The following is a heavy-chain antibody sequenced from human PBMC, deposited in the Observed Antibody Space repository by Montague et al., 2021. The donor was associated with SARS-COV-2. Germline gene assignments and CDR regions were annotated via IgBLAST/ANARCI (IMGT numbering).Heavy chain of an antibody. V-gene: IGHV4-34*01. Sequence: KKKNSGSNNYNQSLKSRVTISVDTSKNKFSLKLSSVTAADTALYYCAIPMVRGFSRAFDIWGQGTMVIVSA. D-gene: IGHD3-10*01. CDR3: AIPMVRGFSRAFDI. J-gene: IGHJ3*02. CDR2: KKNSGSN.